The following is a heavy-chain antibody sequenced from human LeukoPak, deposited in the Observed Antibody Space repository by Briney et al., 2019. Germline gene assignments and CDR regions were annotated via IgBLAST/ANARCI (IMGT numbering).Heavy chain of an antibody. CDR1: GVTFSNYG. Sequence: GGCLRLSCAASGVTFSNYGMHWVRQAPGKGLEWVALISSNGNDKLYGDSVKGRFTISRDDSKSTLYLQMNSLRVEDTAVYYCTTKVIRGNSGDDYDDWGQGTLVTASS. D-gene: IGHD5-12*01. CDR2: ISSNGNDK. CDR3: TTKVIRGNSGDDYDD. J-gene: IGHJ4*02. V-gene: IGHV3-30*03.